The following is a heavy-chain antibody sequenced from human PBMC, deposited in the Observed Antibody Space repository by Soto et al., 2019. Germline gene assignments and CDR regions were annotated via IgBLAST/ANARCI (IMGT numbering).Heavy chain of an antibody. D-gene: IGHD3-3*01. CDR3: PRGRAGFFWSGRDDNWFDP. Sequence: QVQLQESGPGLVKPSQTLSLTCTVSGGSISRGGYYWSWIRQHPGKGLEWIGYISYSGSTYYNPSLKSRLTISVDTSKNLFSLKLSYVTAADTAVYYCPRGRAGFFWSGRDDNWFDPWGQSTLVTVSS. CDR2: ISYSGST. J-gene: IGHJ5*02. V-gene: IGHV4-31*03. CDR1: GGSISRGGYY.